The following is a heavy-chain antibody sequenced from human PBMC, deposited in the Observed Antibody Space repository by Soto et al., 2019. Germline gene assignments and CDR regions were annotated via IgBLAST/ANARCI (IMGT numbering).Heavy chain of an antibody. CDR3: ARAVAGRRDNWFDP. V-gene: IGHV1-18*04. Sequence: ASVKVSCKASGYTFTSYCISWVRQAPGQGLEWMGWISAYNGNTNYAQKLQGRVTMTTDTSTSTAYMELRSLRSDDTAVCYCARAVAGRRDNWFDPWGQGTLVTVSS. CDR1: GYTFTSYC. CDR2: ISAYNGNT. J-gene: IGHJ5*02. D-gene: IGHD6-19*01.